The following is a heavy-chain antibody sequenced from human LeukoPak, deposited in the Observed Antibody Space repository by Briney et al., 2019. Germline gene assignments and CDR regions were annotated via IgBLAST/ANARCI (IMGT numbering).Heavy chain of an antibody. D-gene: IGHD6-19*01. CDR1: GGSVSSSTDH. CDR3: AREQWLENDAFDI. V-gene: IGHV4-61*01. Sequence: PSETLSLTCAVSGGSVSSSTDHWTWIRQPPGKGLEWIGNIYYSGSTNYNPSLKSRVTMSVDTSKNQFSLKLSSVTAADTAVYYCAREQWLENDAFDIWGQGTMVTVSS. J-gene: IGHJ3*02. CDR2: IYYSGST.